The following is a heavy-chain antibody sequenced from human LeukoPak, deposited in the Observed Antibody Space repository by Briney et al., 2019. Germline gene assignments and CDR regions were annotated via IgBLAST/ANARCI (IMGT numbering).Heavy chain of an antibody. D-gene: IGHD3-3*01. CDR1: GFTFSNYV. J-gene: IGHJ4*02. Sequence: GGSLRLSCSGSGFTFSNYVMSWVRQAPGKGLEWVANIKQDGSEKYYVDSVKGRFTISRDNAKNSLYLQMNSLRAEDTAVYYCAREGGYDFWSGRHLDFDYWGQGTLVTVSS. CDR2: IKQDGSEK. CDR3: AREGGYDFWSGRHLDFDY. V-gene: IGHV3-7*01.